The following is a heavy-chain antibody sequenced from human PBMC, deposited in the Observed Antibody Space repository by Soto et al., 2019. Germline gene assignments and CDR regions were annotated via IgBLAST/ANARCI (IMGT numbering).Heavy chain of an antibody. D-gene: IGHD3-9*01. J-gene: IGHJ5*02. Sequence: QVQLVQSGAEVKKPGSSVKVSCKASGGTFSSYAISWVRQAPGQGLEWMGGIIPIFGTANYAQKFQGRVTITADESTSTADRELSSLRSEDTAVYYCARGVMTGYSFEGWFDPWGQGTLVTVSS. CDR2: IIPIFGTA. CDR3: ARGVMTGYSFEGWFDP. V-gene: IGHV1-69*01. CDR1: GGTFSSYA.